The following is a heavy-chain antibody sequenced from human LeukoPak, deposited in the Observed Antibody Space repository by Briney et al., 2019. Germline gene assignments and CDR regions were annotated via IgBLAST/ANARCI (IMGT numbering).Heavy chain of an antibody. V-gene: IGHV1-18*01. D-gene: IGHD6-19*01. Sequence: ASVKVSCKASGYTFTDYGVHWVRQAPGQGLEWMGWISTYNGNTHYVQNLQDRVAMTTDAYTSTAFMELRSLRSDDTAVYYCARVLGRQIAVAGDDYWGQGTLVTVSS. J-gene: IGHJ4*02. CDR1: GYTFTDYG. CDR2: ISTYNGNT. CDR3: ARVLGRQIAVAGDDY.